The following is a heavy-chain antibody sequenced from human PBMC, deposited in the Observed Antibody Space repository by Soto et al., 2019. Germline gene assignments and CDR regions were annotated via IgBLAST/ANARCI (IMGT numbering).Heavy chain of an antibody. D-gene: IGHD6-13*01. CDR3: ATDNSGIPAAGTFGALDY. J-gene: IGHJ4*02. Sequence: QVQLVQSGAEVKKPGASVKVSCKTSGYTFTGYYIHWVRQAPGQGPEWMGWINPNSGDTNYAQKFQGWVTMTRDTSISTAYMELSRLTSDDTAVYYCATDNSGIPAAGTFGALDYWGQGTLVTVSS. V-gene: IGHV1-2*04. CDR2: INPNSGDT. CDR1: GYTFTGYY.